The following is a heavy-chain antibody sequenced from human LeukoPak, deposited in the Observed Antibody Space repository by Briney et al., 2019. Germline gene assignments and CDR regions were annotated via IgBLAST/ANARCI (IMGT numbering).Heavy chain of an antibody. CDR2: TSYDGSNK. V-gene: IGHV3-30*18. CDR1: GFTFSSYG. CDR3: AKEEQVGAFDY. D-gene: IGHD1-26*01. J-gene: IGHJ4*02. Sequence: PGGSLRLSCAASGFTFSSYGMHWVRQAPGKGLEWVAVTSYDGSNKYYADSVKGRFTISRDNSKNTLCLQMNSLRAEDTAVYYCAKEEQVGAFDYWGQGTLVTVSS.